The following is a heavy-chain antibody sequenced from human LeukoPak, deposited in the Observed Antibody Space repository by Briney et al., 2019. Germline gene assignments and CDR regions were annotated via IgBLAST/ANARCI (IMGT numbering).Heavy chain of an antibody. Sequence: SETLSLTCTVSGYSISSGYYWGWIRQPPGKGLEWIGSIYHSGSTYYNPSLKSRVTISVDTSKNQFSLKLSSVTAADTAVYYCARGPWGSYNWFDPWGQGTLVTVSS. CDR2: IYHSGST. D-gene: IGHD3-16*01. J-gene: IGHJ5*02. CDR1: GYSISSGYY. CDR3: ARGPWGSYNWFDP. V-gene: IGHV4-38-2*02.